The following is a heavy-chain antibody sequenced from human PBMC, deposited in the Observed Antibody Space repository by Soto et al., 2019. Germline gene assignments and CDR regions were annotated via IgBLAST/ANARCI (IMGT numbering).Heavy chain of an antibody. CDR3: ARHIAVSGTRGFDF. CDR1: GGSISTNG. V-gene: IGHV4-4*02. CDR2: IYHSGRT. J-gene: IGHJ4*02. Sequence: SETQCLTCAVSGGSISTNGWSWVRQPPGKGLEWIGEIYHSGRTNYNPSLMNRATVSMDKSQNLLSLNLNSVTAADTAVYYCARHIAVSGTRGFDFWGQGTLVTVS. D-gene: IGHD6-19*01.